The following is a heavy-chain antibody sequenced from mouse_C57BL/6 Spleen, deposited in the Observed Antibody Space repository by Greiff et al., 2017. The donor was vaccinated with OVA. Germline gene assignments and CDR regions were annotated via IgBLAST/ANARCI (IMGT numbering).Heavy chain of an antibody. CDR3: GAGGTGSGD. CDR1: GFTFTSYW. Sequence: VQLQQPGADLVRPGTSVKLSCTASGFTFTSYWMPWVQQRPGQGLEWIGVIDPSGSYTNYNQKFKGKATFTIDPSSSTAYLQLSSLTSEDSAVYYGGAGGTGSGDWGKGTTLTVSS. D-gene: IGHD4-1*01. CDR2: IDPSGSYT. V-gene: IGHV1-59*01. J-gene: IGHJ2*01.